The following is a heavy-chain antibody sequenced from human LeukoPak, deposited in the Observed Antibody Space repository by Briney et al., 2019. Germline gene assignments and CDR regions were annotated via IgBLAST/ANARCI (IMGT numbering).Heavy chain of an antibody. CDR2: ITGDSKYI. CDR1: GSTFSSYS. CDR3: ARDFDYGDY. Sequence: GGSLRLSCAASGSTFSSYSMNWVRQAPGKGLEWVSSITGDSKYIYYADSVRGRFTISRDNAKNSLYLQMNSLRAEDTAVYYCARDFDYGDYWGQGTLVTVSS. V-gene: IGHV3-21*01. J-gene: IGHJ4*02.